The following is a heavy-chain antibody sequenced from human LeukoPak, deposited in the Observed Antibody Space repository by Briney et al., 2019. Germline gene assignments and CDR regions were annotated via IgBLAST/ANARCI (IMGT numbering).Heavy chain of an antibody. D-gene: IGHD3-3*02. CDR1: GFTFSDYY. V-gene: IGHV3-11*04. CDR3: ARHFWSGYYLFDY. Sequence: GGSLRLSCAASGFTFSDYYMSWIRQAPGKGLEWVSYISSSGSTIYYADSVKGRFTISRDNAKNSLYLQMNSLRAEDTAVYYCARHFWSGYYLFDYWGQGTLVTVSS. J-gene: IGHJ4*02. CDR2: ISSSGSTI.